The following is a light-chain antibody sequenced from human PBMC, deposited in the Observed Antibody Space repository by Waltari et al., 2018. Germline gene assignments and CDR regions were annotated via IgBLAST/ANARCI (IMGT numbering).Light chain of an antibody. J-gene: IGLJ2*01. V-gene: IGLV3-1*01. CDR2: RDI. CDR3: QVWDRNFVV. Sequence: SYELTQPLSMSVSPGQTATITCSGHKLNEKFVCWYQKKPGQSPLLVIYRDIERPPGITGRLSGVNSGDTATLTINGAQAVDEADYFCQVWDRNFVVFGGGTRLTVL. CDR1: KLNEKF.